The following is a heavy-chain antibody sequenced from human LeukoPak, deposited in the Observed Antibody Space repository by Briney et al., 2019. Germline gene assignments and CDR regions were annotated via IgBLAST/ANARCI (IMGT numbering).Heavy chain of an antibody. CDR3: AELGIPMIGGV. CDR2: ISSSGSTM. J-gene: IGHJ6*04. V-gene: IGHV3-48*03. Sequence: GGSLRLSCAASGFTFSSYEMNWVRQAPGKGLEWVSYISSSGSTMYYADSVKGRFTISRDNAKNSLYLQMNSLRAEDTAVYYCAELGIPMIGGVWGKGTTVTISS. D-gene: IGHD3-10*02. CDR1: GFTFSSYE.